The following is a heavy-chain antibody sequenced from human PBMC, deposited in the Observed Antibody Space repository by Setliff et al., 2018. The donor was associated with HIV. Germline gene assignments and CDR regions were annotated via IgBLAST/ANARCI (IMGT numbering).Heavy chain of an antibody. V-gene: IGHV1-69*05. CDR1: GGTFSSYA. D-gene: IGHD6-19*01. J-gene: IGHJ4*02. CDR3: ARSPRYSSGWYDSYFDQ. CDR2: SIPMYGTS. Sequence: ASVKVSCKASGGTFSSYAISWVRQSPGQGLEWMGGSIPMYGTSNYAQKFQGRVTITTDESTSTAYMELSRLRSDDTAVYYCARSPRYSSGWYDSYFDQWGQGTQVTVSS.